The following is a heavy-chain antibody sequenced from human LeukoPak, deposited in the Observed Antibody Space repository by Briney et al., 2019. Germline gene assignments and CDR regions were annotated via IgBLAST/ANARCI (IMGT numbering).Heavy chain of an antibody. CDR3: AKEEDCSSTSCAADY. V-gene: IGHV3-23*01. D-gene: IGHD2-2*01. CDR2: ISGSGGST. J-gene: IGHJ4*02. CDR1: GFTFSSYA. Sequence: GGSLRLSCAASGFTFSSYAMRWVRQAPGKELEWVSAISGSGGSTYYADSVKGRFTISRDNSKNTLYLQMNSLRAEDTAVYYCAKEEDCSSTSCAADYWGQGTLVTVSS.